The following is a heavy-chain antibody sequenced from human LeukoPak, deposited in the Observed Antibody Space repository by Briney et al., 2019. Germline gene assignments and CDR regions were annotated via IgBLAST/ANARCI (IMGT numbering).Heavy chain of an antibody. V-gene: IGHV1-2*06. CDR1: GYTFTGYY. J-gene: IGHJ4*02. CDR2: INPNSGGT. Sequence: ASVNVSCKASGYTFTGYYMHWVRQAPGQGLEWMGRINPNSGGTNYAQKFQGRVTMTRDTSISTAYMELSRLRSDDTAVYYCARDAYGGNSHNDYWGQGTLVTVSS. CDR3: ARDAYGGNSHNDY. D-gene: IGHD4-23*01.